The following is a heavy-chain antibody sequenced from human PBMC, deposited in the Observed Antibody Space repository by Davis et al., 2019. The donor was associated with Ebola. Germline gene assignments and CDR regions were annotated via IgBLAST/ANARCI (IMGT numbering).Heavy chain of an antibody. CDR1: GYTFNTYD. Sequence: ASVKVSCKASGYTFNTYDMNWVRQATGQGLEWMGWITTYNSNAKYAQKFQGRVTMTIDTSTNTAYMELRSLTSDDMAIYYCARGGGYDTFDYWGQGTLVTVSS. CDR2: ITTYNSNA. V-gene: IGHV1-18*03. CDR3: ARGGGYDTFDY. J-gene: IGHJ4*02. D-gene: IGHD5-12*01.